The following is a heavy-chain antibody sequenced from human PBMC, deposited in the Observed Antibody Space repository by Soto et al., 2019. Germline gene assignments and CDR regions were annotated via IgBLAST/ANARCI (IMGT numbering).Heavy chain of an antibody. J-gene: IGHJ3*02. CDR1: GFTFSSYS. D-gene: IGHD2-15*01. CDR2: ISSSSSTI. V-gene: IGHV3-48*01. Sequence: EVQLVESGGGLVQPGGSLRLSCAASGFTFSSYSMNWVRQAPGKGLEWVSYISSSSSTIYYADSVKGRFTISRDNAKNSLYLQMNRLRAEDTAVYYCARGGGTDAFDIWGQGTMVTVSS. CDR3: ARGGGTDAFDI.